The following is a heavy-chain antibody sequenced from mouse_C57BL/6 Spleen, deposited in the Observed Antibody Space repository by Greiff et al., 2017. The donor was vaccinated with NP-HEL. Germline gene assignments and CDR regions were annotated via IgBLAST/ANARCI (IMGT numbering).Heavy chain of an antibody. CDR1: GYTFTSYW. CDR3: ARRSGSPYYAMDY. Sequence: QVQLQQSGAELVKPGASVKLSCKASGYTFTSYWMHWVKQRPGQGLEWIGMIHPNSGSTNYNEKFKSKATLTVDKSSSTAYMQLSSLTSEDSAVYYCARRSGSPYYAMDYWGQGTSVTVSS. J-gene: IGHJ4*01. V-gene: IGHV1-64*01. D-gene: IGHD1-3*01. CDR2: IHPNSGST.